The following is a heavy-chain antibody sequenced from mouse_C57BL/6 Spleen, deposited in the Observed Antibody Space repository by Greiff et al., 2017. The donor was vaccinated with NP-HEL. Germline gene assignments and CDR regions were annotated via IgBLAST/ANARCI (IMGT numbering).Heavy chain of an antibody. CDR3: ARGYGSSYFDD. Sequence: VQLQQSGPELVKPGASVKISCKASGYSFTGYYMNWVKQSPEKSLEWIGEINPSTGGTTYNQKFKAKATLTVDKSSSTAYMQLKSLTSEDSAVYYCARGYGSSYFDDWGQGTTLTVSS. CDR2: INPSTGGT. J-gene: IGHJ2*01. CDR1: GYSFTGYY. V-gene: IGHV1-42*01. D-gene: IGHD1-1*01.